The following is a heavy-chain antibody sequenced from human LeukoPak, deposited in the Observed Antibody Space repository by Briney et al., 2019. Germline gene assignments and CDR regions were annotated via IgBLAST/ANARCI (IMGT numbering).Heavy chain of an antibody. CDR2: IKQDGSEK. CDR3: AKDMGDVTSDY. J-gene: IGHJ4*02. V-gene: IGHV3-7*01. Sequence: GGSLRLSCAASGFTFSSYWMSWVRQAPGKGLEWVANIKQDGSEKYYVDSVKGRFTISRDNSKNTLYLQMNSLRAEDTAVYYCAKDMGDVTSDYWGQGTLVTVSS. CDR1: GFTFSSYW. D-gene: IGHD1-26*01.